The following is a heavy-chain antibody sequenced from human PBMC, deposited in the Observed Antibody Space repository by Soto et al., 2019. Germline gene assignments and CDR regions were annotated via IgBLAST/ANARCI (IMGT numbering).Heavy chain of an antibody. CDR3: ARAQIEYYYYGMDV. V-gene: IGHV1-2*04. CDR2: INPNSGGT. Sequence: ASVKVSCKASGYTFTGYYMHWVRQAPGQGLEWMGWINPNSGGTNYAQKFQGWVTMTRDTSISTAYMELSRLRSDDTAVYYCARAQIEYYYYGMDVWGQGPTATVS. J-gene: IGHJ6*02. D-gene: IGHD3-22*01. CDR1: GYTFTGYY.